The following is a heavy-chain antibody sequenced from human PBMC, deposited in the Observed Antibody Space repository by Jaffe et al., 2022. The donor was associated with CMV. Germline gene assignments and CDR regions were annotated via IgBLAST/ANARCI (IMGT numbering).Heavy chain of an antibody. CDR3: ARDMDV. V-gene: IGHV4-59*01. J-gene: IGHJ6*03. CDR2: IYYSGST. CDR1: GGSISSYY. Sequence: QVQLQESGPGLVKPSETLSLTCTVSGGSISSYYWSWIRQPPGKGLEWIGYIYYSGSTNYNPSLKSRVTISVDTSKNQFSLKLSSVTAADTAVYYCARDMDVWGKGTTVTVSS.